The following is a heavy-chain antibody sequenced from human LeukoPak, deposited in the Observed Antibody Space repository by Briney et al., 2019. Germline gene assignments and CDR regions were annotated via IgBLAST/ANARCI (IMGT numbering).Heavy chain of an antibody. V-gene: IGHV1-69*04. Sequence: AASVKVSCKASRGTFSSYAIRWVRQAPGQGLEWMGRIIPILGIANYAQKFQGRVTITADKSTSTAYMELSSLRSEDTAVYYCAVRIYDFWAPWGQGTLVAVSS. CDR3: AVRIYDFWAP. J-gene: IGHJ5*02. CDR2: IIPILGIA. CDR1: RGTFSSYA. D-gene: IGHD3-3*01.